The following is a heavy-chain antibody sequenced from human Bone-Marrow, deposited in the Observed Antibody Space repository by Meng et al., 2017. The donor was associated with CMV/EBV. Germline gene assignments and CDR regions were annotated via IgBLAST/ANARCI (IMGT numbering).Heavy chain of an antibody. Sequence: GESLKISCAASGFTFSSYAMHWVRQAPGKGLEWVAVISYDGSNKYYADSVKGRFTISRDNSKNTLYLQMNSLRAEDTAVYYCARVGGYCSGGSCYYYGMDVWGQGTTVTVSS. CDR1: GFTFSSYA. J-gene: IGHJ6*02. CDR3: ARVGGYCSGGSCYYYGMDV. CDR2: ISYDGSNK. V-gene: IGHV3-30-3*01. D-gene: IGHD2-15*01.